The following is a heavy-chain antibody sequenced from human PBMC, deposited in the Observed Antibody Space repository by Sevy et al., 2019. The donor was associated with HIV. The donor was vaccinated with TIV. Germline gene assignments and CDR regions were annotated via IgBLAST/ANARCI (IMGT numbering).Heavy chain of an antibody. CDR1: GFTFSSSW. J-gene: IGHJ4*02. V-gene: IGHV3-74*01. Sequence: GGSLRLSCAASGFTFSSSWMHWVRQVPGKGLVWVSRSSSDGGSLSYADSVKGRVTISRDNAKKTLYLQMTSLRAEDTAMYFCASSTGGTFDSWGQGALVTVSS. CDR2: SSSDGGSL. CDR3: ASSTGGTFDS. D-gene: IGHD6-25*01.